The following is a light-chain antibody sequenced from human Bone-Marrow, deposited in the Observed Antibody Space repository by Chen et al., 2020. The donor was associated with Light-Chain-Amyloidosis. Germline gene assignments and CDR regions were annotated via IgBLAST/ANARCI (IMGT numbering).Light chain of an antibody. CDR1: GSNIGINY. V-gene: IGLV1-47*01. CDR3: AAWDGSLSGYV. CDR2: KNN. Sequence: QAVLTQPPSPSGTPGQRVTSSCSGAGSNIGINYVYWYQPFPGAAANLLIPKNNQRPSGVPDRFSASKSGTAAFLVISGLLSEDEADYYCAAWDGSLSGYVFGSGTKVIVL. J-gene: IGLJ1*01.